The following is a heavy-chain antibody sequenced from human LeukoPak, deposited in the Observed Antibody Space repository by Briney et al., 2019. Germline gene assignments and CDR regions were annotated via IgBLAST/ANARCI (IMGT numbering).Heavy chain of an antibody. CDR1: GFTFSSYA. CDR3: AKAGVVVITYYFDY. V-gene: IGHV3-23*01. Sequence: GGSLRLSCAASGFTFSSYAMSWVRQAPGEGLEWVSAISGSGGSTYYADSVKGRFTISRDNSKNALYLQMNSLRAEDTAVYYCAKAGVVVITYYFDYWGQGTLVTVSS. D-gene: IGHD3-22*01. CDR2: ISGSGGST. J-gene: IGHJ4*02.